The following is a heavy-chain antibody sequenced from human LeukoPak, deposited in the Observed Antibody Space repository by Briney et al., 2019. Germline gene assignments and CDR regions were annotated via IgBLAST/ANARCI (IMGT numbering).Heavy chain of an antibody. CDR2: IYTSGST. CDR1: DGSISSGSYY. CDR3: ARAPLWFGELPSDY. D-gene: IGHD3-10*01. Sequence: PSQTQSLTCTVSDGSISSGSYYWSWIRQPAGKGLEWIGRIYTSGSTNYNPSLKSRVTISVDTSKNQFSLKLSSVTAADTAVYYCARAPLWFGELPSDYWGQGTLVTVSS. V-gene: IGHV4-61*02. J-gene: IGHJ4*02.